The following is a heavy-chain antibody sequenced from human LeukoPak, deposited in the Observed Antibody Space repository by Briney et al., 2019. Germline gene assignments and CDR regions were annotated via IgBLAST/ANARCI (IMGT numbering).Heavy chain of an antibody. J-gene: IGHJ6*03. V-gene: IGHV3-21*01. Sequence: PGGSLRLSCAASGFTFSSYSVNWVRQAPGKGLEWVSSISSSSSYIYYADSVKGRFTISRDNAKNSLYLQMNSLRAEDTAVYYCARDSRYSSGFVYYCYMDVWGKGTTVTVSS. D-gene: IGHD6-19*01. CDR1: GFTFSSYS. CDR2: ISSSSSYI. CDR3: ARDSRYSSGFVYYCYMDV.